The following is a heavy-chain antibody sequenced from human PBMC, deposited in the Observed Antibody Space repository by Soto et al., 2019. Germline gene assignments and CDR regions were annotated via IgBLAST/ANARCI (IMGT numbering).Heavy chain of an antibody. J-gene: IGHJ6*02. CDR2: IYYSGST. CDR3: ARYEREYGMDV. V-gene: IGHV4-39*01. Sequence: SETLSLTCTVSGASVSSATHYWGWIRQPPGKGLEWIGSIYYSGSTYYNPSLKSRVTISVDTSKNQFSLKLSSVTAADTAVYYCARYEREYGMDVWGQGTTVTVSS. CDR1: GASVSSATHY. D-gene: IGHD1-1*01.